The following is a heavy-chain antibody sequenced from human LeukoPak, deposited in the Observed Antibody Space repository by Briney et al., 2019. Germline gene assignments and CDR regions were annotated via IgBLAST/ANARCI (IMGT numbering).Heavy chain of an antibody. J-gene: IGHJ4*02. D-gene: IGHD4-17*01. CDR2: ISSSSSYI. CDR1: GFTFSSYS. CDR3: ARDVCDYGDCSFDY. Sequence: GGSLRLSCAASGFTFSSYSMNWVRQAPGKGLEWVSSISSSSSYIYYADSVKVRFTISRDNAKNSLYLQMNSLRAEDTAVYYCARDVCDYGDCSFDYWGQGTLVTVSS. V-gene: IGHV3-21*01.